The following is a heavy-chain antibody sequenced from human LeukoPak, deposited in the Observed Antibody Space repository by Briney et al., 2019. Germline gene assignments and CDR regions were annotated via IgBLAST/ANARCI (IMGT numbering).Heavy chain of an antibody. Sequence: PGGSLRLSCAASGFTFSDYYMSWIRQAPGKGLEWVSYISSSSSYTNYADSVKGRFTISRDNAKNSLYLQMNSLRAGDTAVYYCARLGWATAPLDYWGQGTLVTVSS. CDR3: ARLGWATAPLDY. D-gene: IGHD5-12*01. CDR1: GFTFSDYY. V-gene: IGHV3-11*06. CDR2: ISSSSSYT. J-gene: IGHJ4*02.